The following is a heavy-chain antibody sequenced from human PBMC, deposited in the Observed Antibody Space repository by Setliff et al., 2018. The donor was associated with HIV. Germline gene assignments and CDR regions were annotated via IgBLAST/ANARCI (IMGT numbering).Heavy chain of an antibody. CDR2: IIPMLSIA. CDR1: GGTFSNYA. D-gene: IGHD6-19*01. V-gene: IGHV1-69*10. J-gene: IGHJ6*03. CDR3: AKGSFDSSGWAHYYYYYMDV. Sequence: ASVKVSCKASGGTFSNYAITWVRQAPGQGLELMGGIIPMLSIANYAQKFRGRVTLTADKSTSTAYMELSSLRSEDTAVHYCAKGSFDSSGWAHYYYYYMDVWGKGTTVTVSS.